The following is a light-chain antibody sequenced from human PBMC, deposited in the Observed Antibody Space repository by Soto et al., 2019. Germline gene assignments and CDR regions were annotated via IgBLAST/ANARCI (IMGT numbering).Light chain of an antibody. J-gene: IGKJ1*01. V-gene: IGKV1-5*03. CDR2: KAS. Sequence: QLTQSPSTLSGSVGDRVTITCRASQTISSWLAWYQQKPGKAPKLLIYKASTLKSGVPSRFSGSGSGTEFTLTISSLQPDDFATYYCQHYNSYSEAFGQGPKVDIK. CDR3: QHYNSYSEA. CDR1: QTISSW.